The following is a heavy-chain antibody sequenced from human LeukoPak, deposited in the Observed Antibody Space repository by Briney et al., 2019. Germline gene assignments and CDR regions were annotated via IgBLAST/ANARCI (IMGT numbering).Heavy chain of an antibody. Sequence: GASVKVSCKASGYTFTGYYIHWVRQAPGQGLEWMGWINPDSGGTNYAQKFQGRVTMTRDTSISTVYMELSRLRSDDTAVYYCARAPPITRGPFDPWGQGTLVTVSS. CDR3: ARAPPITRGPFDP. J-gene: IGHJ5*02. V-gene: IGHV1-2*02. D-gene: IGHD3-10*01. CDR2: INPDSGGT. CDR1: GYTFTGYY.